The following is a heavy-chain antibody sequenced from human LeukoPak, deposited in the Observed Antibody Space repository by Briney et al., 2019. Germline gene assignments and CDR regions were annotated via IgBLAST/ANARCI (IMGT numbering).Heavy chain of an antibody. CDR1: GGSISSSSYY. D-gene: IGHD3-10*01. CDR2: IYYSGST. V-gene: IGHV4-39*07. Sequence: SETLSLTCTVSGGSISSSSYYWGWIRQPPGKGLEWIGSIYYSGSTNYNPSLKSRVTISVDTSKNQFSLKLSSVTAADTAVYYCARDSIDFWFGELSRWFDPWGQGTLVTVSS. CDR3: ARDSIDFWFGELSRWFDP. J-gene: IGHJ5*02.